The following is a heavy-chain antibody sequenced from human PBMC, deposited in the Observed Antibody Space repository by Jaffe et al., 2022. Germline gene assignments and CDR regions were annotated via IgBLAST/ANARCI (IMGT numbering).Heavy chain of an antibody. D-gene: IGHD6-19*01. V-gene: IGHV3-7*01. J-gene: IGHJ3*02. CDR3: ARDLPLSGWVIDAFDI. CDR1: GFTFSSYW. CDR2: IKQDGSEK. Sequence: EVQLVESGGGLVQPGGSLRLSCAASGFTFSSYWMSWVRQAPGKGLEWVANIKQDGSEKYYVDSVKGRFTISRDNAKNSLYLQMNSLRAEDTAVYYCARDLPLSGWVIDAFDIWGQGTMVTVSS.